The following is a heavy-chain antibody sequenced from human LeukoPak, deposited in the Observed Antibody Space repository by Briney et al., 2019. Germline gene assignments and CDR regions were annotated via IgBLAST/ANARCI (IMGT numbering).Heavy chain of an antibody. D-gene: IGHD3-3*01. Sequence: ASVKVSCKASGYTFTSYYMHWVRQAPGQGLEWMGIINPSGGSTSYAQKFQGRVTMTRDTSTSTVYMELSSLRSEDTAVYYCAKDGGYDFWSGYPMDVWGQGTTVTVSS. CDR2: INPSGGST. CDR1: GYTFTSYY. J-gene: IGHJ6*02. CDR3: AKDGGYDFWSGYPMDV. V-gene: IGHV1-46*01.